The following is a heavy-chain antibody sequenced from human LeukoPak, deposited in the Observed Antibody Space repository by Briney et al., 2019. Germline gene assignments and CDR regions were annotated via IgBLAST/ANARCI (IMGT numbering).Heavy chain of an antibody. J-gene: IGHJ5*02. D-gene: IGHD6-13*01. Sequence: GASVKVSCKASGYTFTGYYMHWVRQAPGQGLEWMGWINPNSGGTNYAQKFQGRVTMTRDTSISTAYMELSRLRSDDTAVYYCARGGYSSSFLGRWFDPWGQGTLVTVSS. CDR1: GYTFTGYY. CDR2: INPNSGGT. V-gene: IGHV1-2*02. CDR3: ARGGYSSSFLGRWFDP.